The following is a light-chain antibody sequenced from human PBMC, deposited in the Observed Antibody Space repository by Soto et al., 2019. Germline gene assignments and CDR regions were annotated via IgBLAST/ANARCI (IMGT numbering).Light chain of an antibody. CDR1: QSVSNSY. Sequence: EIVLRQSPGTLSLSPGERATLSCRASQSVSNSYLAWYQQKPGQAPRLLMYGASSRATGIPDRFSGSGSGTDFSLTISRLEPEDFAVYFCQQYGSSPQTFGQGTRLENK. CDR3: QQYGSSPQT. J-gene: IGKJ5*01. CDR2: GAS. V-gene: IGKV3-20*01.